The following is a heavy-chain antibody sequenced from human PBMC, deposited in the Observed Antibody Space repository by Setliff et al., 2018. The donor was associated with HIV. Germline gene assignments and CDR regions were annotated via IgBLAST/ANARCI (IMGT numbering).Heavy chain of an antibody. CDR2: IWHDGSNQ. Sequence: PGGSLRLSCAASGFTFNDYAMHWVRQAPGKGLEWVAVIWHDGSNQYYADSVKGRFTISRDNSRNTQYLQMNSLRAEDTAEYYCAKELAASGLGYFDSWGRGILVTVSS. CDR3: AKELAASGLGYFDS. V-gene: IGHV3-33*06. J-gene: IGHJ4*02. CDR1: GFTFNDYA. D-gene: IGHD3-22*01.